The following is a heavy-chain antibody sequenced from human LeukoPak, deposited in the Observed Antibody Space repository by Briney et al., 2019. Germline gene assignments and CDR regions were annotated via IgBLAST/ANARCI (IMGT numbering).Heavy chain of an antibody. CDR1: GYSISSGDY. Sequence: PSETLSLTCAVSGYSISSGDYWGWIRQPPGKGLEWIGSVYYSGSTHYNPSLKSRVTISVDTSRNQFSLRLSSVTAADTAVYYCARTSTVTSPSTGYFDYWGQGTRATVSS. J-gene: IGHJ4*02. D-gene: IGHD4-17*01. V-gene: IGHV4-38-2*01. CDR3: ARTSTVTSPSTGYFDY. CDR2: VYYSGST.